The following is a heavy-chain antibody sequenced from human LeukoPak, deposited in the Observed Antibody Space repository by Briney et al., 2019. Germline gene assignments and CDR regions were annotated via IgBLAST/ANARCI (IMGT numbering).Heavy chain of an antibody. V-gene: IGHV3-21*01. D-gene: IGHD2-2*01. CDR2: ISSSSSYI. CDR3: STSRFCSSTSCLFPFDN. Sequence: SGGSLRLSCAASGFTFSSYGMHWVRQAPGKGLEWVSSISSSSSYIYYADSLKGRFTISRDNAKNSLYLQINSLRAEDTAVYYCSTSRFCSSTSCLFPFDNWGQGTLVTVSS. CDR1: GFTFSSYG. J-gene: IGHJ4*02.